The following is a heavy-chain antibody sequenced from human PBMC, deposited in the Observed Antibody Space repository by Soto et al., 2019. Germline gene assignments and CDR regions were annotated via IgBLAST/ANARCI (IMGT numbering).Heavy chain of an antibody. D-gene: IGHD2-8*02. V-gene: IGHV3-23*01. CDR3: AKATAPGGGAFEX. Sequence: GGSLRLSCAVSGFICSSYDMSWVRQAPGKGLEWVSTILFGGSTHYEDSVKGLFTISRETSKKTGYLQMNSLTAGDTAMYYCAKATAPGGGAFEXCGQGTMVTVS. CDR1: GFICSSYD. J-gene: IGHJ3*02. CDR2: ILFGGST.